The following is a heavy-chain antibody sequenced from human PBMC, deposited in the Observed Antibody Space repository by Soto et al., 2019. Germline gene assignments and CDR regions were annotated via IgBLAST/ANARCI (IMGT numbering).Heavy chain of an antibody. J-gene: IGHJ5*02. CDR3: ARGRVPTYYYDSSGYYYGNWFDP. CDR1: GFTFSSYS. D-gene: IGHD3-22*01. V-gene: IGHV3-48*02. Sequence: EVQLVESGGGLVQPGGSLRLSCAASGFTFSSYSMNWVRQAPGKGLEWVSYISSSSSTIYYADSVKGRFTISRDNAKNSLYLQMNSLRDEDTAVYYCARGRVPTYYYDSSGYYYGNWFDPWGQGTLVTVSS. CDR2: ISSSSSTI.